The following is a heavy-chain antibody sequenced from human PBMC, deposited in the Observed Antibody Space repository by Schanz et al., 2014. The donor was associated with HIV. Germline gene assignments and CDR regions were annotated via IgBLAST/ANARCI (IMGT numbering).Heavy chain of an antibody. CDR1: GYTFTTYY. CDR2: INPNSGDT. CDR3: AREIGGQQLAGNQYYYHYYGMDV. V-gene: IGHV1-2*02. J-gene: IGHJ6*02. Sequence: QVQLVQSGAEVKKPGASVKVSCKASGYTFTTYYMHWVRQAPGQGLEWMGWINPNSGDTDYAQKFQGRVTMTRDTSISTAYMELSRLRSDDTAVYYCAREIGGQQLAGNQYYYHYYGMDVWGQGTTVIVSS. D-gene: IGHD6-13*01.